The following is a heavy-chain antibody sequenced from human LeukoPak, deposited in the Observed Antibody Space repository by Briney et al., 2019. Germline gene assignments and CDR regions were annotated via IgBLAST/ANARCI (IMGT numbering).Heavy chain of an antibody. J-gene: IGHJ4*02. CDR1: GITSRSYA. D-gene: IGHD3-10*01. Sequence: GGSLRLSCAASGITSRSYAMSWVRQARGKGLEWVSAINGDGGSTYYADSVKGRFTISRDNSNNTLFLQMNSLRVEDTAVYYCAKWGAQSGSYRVVDCWGRGTLVTVSS. CDR2: INGDGGST. CDR3: AKWGAQSGSYRVVDC. V-gene: IGHV3-23*01.